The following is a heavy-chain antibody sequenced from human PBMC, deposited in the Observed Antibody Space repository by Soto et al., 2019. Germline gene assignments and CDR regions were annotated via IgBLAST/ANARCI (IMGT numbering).Heavy chain of an antibody. CDR1: GGSISSYY. J-gene: IGHJ4*02. Sequence: PSETLSLTCTVSGGSISSYYWSWIRQPPGKGLEWIGYIYYSGSTNYNPSLKSRVTISVDTSKNQFSLKLSSVTAADTAVYYCARARGYCSGGSCYYFDFWGQGIQVTVSS. D-gene: IGHD2-15*01. V-gene: IGHV4-59*01. CDR3: ARARGYCSGGSCYYFDF. CDR2: IYYSGST.